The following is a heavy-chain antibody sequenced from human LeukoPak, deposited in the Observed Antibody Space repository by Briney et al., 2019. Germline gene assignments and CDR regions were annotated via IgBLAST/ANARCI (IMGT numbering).Heavy chain of an antibody. D-gene: IGHD1-26*01. Sequence: GGSLGLSCAVSGFTFSNYWMSWVRQAPGKGLEWVAHIKQDESEKYYVDSVKGRFTISRDNAKNSLYLQMNSLRAEDTTIYYCARDKIVGASKFDYWGQRTLVTVSS. CDR3: ARDKIVGASKFDY. CDR1: GFTFSNYW. J-gene: IGHJ4*02. V-gene: IGHV3-7*01. CDR2: IKQDESEK.